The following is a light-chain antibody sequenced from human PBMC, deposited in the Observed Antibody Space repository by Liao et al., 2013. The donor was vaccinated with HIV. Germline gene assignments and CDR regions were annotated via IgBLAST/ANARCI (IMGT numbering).Light chain of an antibody. J-gene: IGLJ3*02. CDR2: YDQ. CDR1: NIRSRG. Sequence: SYELTQPPSVSVAPGQTAVMTCGGNNIRSRGVHWYQQRPGQAPVLVMYYDQNRPSGIPERISGSISGNTATLTISGTQALDEADYYCQTWDSSTPVFGGGTKLTVL. V-gene: IGLV3-21*01. CDR3: QTWDSSTPV.